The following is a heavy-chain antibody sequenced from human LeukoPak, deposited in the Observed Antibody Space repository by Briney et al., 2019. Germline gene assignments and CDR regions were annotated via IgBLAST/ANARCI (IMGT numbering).Heavy chain of an antibody. D-gene: IGHD2-2*01. J-gene: IGHJ4*02. CDR3: ASVAAAHMSYFDY. V-gene: IGHV1-69*04. Sequence: SVKVSCKASGGTFSSYAISWVRQAPGQGLEWMGRIIPILSIANYAQKFQGRVTITADKSTSTAYMELSSLRSEDTAVYYCASVAAAHMSYFDYWGQGTLVTVSS. CDR1: GGTFSSYA. CDR2: IIPILSIA.